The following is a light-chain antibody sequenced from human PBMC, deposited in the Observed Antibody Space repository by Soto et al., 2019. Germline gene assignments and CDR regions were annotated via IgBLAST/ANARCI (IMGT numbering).Light chain of an antibody. V-gene: IGLV1-47*01. CDR3: AVWDASLSGHV. CDR1: SSNIGGYD. Sequence: QPVLTQPPSASGTPGQRVTISCSGTSSNIGGYDVHWYQHLPGTAPKVLIYRTNQRPSGVPDRFSASKSGTSASLAISGLRSEDEADYYCAVWDASLSGHVFGTGTKLTVL. CDR2: RTN. J-gene: IGLJ1*01.